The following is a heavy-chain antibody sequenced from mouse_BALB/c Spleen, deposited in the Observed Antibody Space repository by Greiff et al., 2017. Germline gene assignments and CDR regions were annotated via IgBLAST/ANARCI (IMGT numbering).Heavy chain of an antibody. CDR1: GYTFTDYE. J-gene: IGHJ1*01. CDR3: TRLTGGWYFDV. CDR2: IDPETGGT. V-gene: IGHV1-15*01. Sequence: VQLQQSGAELVRPGASVTLSCKASGYTFTDYEMHWVKQTPVHGLEWIGAIDPETGGTAYNQKFKGKATLTADKSSSTAYMELRSLTSEDSAVYYCTRLTGGWYFDVWGAGTTVTVSS.